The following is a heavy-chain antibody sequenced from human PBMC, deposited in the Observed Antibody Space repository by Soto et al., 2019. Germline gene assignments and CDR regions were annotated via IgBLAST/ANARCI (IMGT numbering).Heavy chain of an antibody. D-gene: IGHD2-15*01. J-gene: IGHJ6*03. Sequence: SLRLSCAASGFTFSSYAMSWVRQAPGKGLEWVSAISGSGGSTYYADSVKGRFTISRDNSKNTLYLQMNSLRAEDTAVYYCAKEVPYCSGGSCPRPYMDVWGKGTTVTVSS. V-gene: IGHV3-23*01. CDR3: AKEVPYCSGGSCPRPYMDV. CDR1: GFTFSSYA. CDR2: ISGSGGST.